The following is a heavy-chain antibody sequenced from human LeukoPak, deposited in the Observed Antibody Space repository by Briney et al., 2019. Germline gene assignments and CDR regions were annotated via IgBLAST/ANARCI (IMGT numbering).Heavy chain of an antibody. V-gene: IGHV3-21*01. CDR3: ARGGRITMVRGVIPHFDY. D-gene: IGHD3-10*01. CDR1: GFTFSSNW. J-gene: IGHJ4*02. CDR2: ISSSSSYI. Sequence: GGSLRLSCAASGFTFSSNWMHWVRQAPGKGLEWVSSISSSSSYIYYADSVKGRFTISRDNAKNSLYLQMNSLRAEDTAVYYCARGGRITMVRGVIPHFDYWGQGTLVTVSS.